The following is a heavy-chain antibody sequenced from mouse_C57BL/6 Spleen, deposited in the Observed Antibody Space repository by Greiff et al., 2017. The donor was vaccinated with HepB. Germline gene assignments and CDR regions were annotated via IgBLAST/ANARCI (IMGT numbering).Heavy chain of an antibody. J-gene: IGHJ1*03. CDR2: INPSNGGT. Sequence: QVQLKQPGTELVKPGASVKLSCKASGYTFTSYWMHWVKQRPGQGLEWIGNINPSNGGTNYNEKFKSKATLTVDKSSSTAYMQLSSLTSEDSAVYYCAISGYYGSSYWYFDVWGTGTTVTVSS. CDR3: AISGYYGSSYWYFDV. CDR1: GYTFTSYW. D-gene: IGHD1-1*01. V-gene: IGHV1-53*01.